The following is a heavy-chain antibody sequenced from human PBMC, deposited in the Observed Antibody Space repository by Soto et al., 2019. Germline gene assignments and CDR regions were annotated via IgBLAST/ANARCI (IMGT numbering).Heavy chain of an antibody. CDR2: IIPIFGTA. V-gene: IGHV1-69*01. Sequence: QVQLVQSGAEVKKPGSSVKVSCKSSGGTFSSYAISWVRQAPGQGLEWMGGIIPIFGTANYAQKFQGRVTITADESTSTAYMELSSLRSEDTAVDYCARDHYGDYAESYGMDVWGQGTTVTVSS. CDR1: GGTFSSYA. J-gene: IGHJ6*02. CDR3: ARDHYGDYAESYGMDV. D-gene: IGHD4-17*01.